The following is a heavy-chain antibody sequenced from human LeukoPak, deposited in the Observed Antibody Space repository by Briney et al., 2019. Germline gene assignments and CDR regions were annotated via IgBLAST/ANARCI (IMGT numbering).Heavy chain of an antibody. CDR3: AGSTHRDADAFDI. D-gene: IGHD2-2*01. Sequence: ASVKVSCKASGYTFTSYYMHWVRQAPGQGLEWMGIINPSGGSTSYAQKFQGRVTMTTDTSTSTAYMEVRSLRSDDTAVYYCAGSTHRDADAFDIWGQGTMVTVSS. V-gene: IGHV1-46*01. J-gene: IGHJ3*02. CDR1: GYTFTSYY. CDR2: INPSGGST.